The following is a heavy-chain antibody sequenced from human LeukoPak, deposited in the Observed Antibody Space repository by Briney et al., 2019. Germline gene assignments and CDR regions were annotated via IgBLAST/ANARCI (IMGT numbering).Heavy chain of an antibody. J-gene: IGHJ6*03. CDR2: MSSTSNDI. D-gene: IGHD3-3*01. CDR3: ARVGYYDFWSGKNYMDV. Sequence: GGSLRLSCAASGFSFSTYSMNWVRKAPGQGLEWVSSMSSTSNDIFYADSLKGRFTISRDNAKNSLYLQMNSLRAEDTAVYYCARVGYYDFWSGKNYMDVWGKGTTVTVSS. CDR1: GFSFSTYS. V-gene: IGHV3-21*06.